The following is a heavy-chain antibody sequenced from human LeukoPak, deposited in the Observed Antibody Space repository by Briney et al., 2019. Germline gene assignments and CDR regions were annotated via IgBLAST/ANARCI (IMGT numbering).Heavy chain of an antibody. D-gene: IGHD6-13*01. J-gene: IGHJ5*02. CDR3: ARGGIAAAGTGWFDP. Sequence: ASVKVSCKASGYTFTGYYMHWVRQAPGQGLEWMGWINPNSGGTNYAQKFQGRVTMTRDTSISTAYMELSRLRSDDTAVYYCARGGIAAAGTGWFDPWGQGTLVTVSS. CDR2: INPNSGGT. V-gene: IGHV1-2*02. CDR1: GYTFTGYY.